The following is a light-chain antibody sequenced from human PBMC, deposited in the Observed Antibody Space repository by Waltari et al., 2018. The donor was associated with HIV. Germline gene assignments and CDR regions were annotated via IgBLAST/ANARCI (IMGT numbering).Light chain of an antibody. V-gene: IGKV1-12*01. Sequence: DIQMTQSPSSVSASVGDRVTITCRASQDINTWLAWYQQKPGKTPKLLIYASTTLQSAVPSRFNGSGSGTYFTLTITSLQPEDSAIYYCQQANRFPFTFGPGTKVDIK. J-gene: IGKJ3*01. CDR3: QQANRFPFT. CDR1: QDINTW. CDR2: AST.